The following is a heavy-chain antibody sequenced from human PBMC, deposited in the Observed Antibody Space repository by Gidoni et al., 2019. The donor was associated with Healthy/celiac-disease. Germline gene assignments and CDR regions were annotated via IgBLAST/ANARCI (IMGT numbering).Heavy chain of an antibody. D-gene: IGHD2-2*01. CDR1: AFTFSSYP. CDR2: ISGSGGRT. Sequence: EVPLLEPGGGVVQPGGSLRLSCSAPAFTFSSYPMSWVRQAPGKGLEGVSGISGSGGRTYYADAVKGRFTISRDNSKNTLYLQMNSLRAEDTAVYYCATSIVVVPAAIPGAEYFQHWGQGTLVTVSS. V-gene: IGHV3-23*01. CDR3: ATSIVVVPAAIPGAEYFQH. J-gene: IGHJ1*01.